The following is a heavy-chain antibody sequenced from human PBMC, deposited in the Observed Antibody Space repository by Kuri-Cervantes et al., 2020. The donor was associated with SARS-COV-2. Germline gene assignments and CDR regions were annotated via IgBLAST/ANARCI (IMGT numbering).Heavy chain of an antibody. V-gene: IGHV3-49*03. Sequence: GESLKISCIGSGFTFGDYAMRWFRQAPGKGLEWVGSIRSKAHGGTTEYAASVKGRFTISRDDSKSIASLQMNSLKTEDTAVYYCTREDDYIDLELGFDYWGQGTLVTVSS. D-gene: IGHD4-17*01. J-gene: IGHJ4*02. CDR3: TREDDYIDLELGFDY. CDR1: GFTFGDYA. CDR2: IRSKAHGGTT.